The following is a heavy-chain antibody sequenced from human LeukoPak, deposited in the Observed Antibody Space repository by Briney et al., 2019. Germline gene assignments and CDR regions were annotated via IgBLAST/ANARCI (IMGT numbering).Heavy chain of an antibody. V-gene: IGHV1-18*01. D-gene: IGHD2-2*01. CDR3: ASSSILSTFYDY. Sequence: APVKVSCKASGYTFTSYGISWVRQAPGQGLEWMGWISAYNGNTNYAQKLQGRVTMTTDTSTSTAYMELRSLRSDDTAVYYCASSSILSTFYDYWGQGTLVTVSS. CDR1: GYTFTSYG. J-gene: IGHJ4*02. CDR2: ISAYNGNT.